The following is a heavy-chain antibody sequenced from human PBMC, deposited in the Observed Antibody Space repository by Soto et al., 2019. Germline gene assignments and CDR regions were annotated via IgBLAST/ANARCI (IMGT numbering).Heavy chain of an antibody. V-gene: IGHV1-58*01. CDR2: IVVGSGNT. J-gene: IGHJ6*02. CDR1: GFTFTSSA. Sequence: SVKVSCKASGFTFTSSAVQWVRQARGQRLEWIGWIVVGSGNTNYAQKFQERVTITRDMSTSTAYMELSSLRSEDTAVYYCAASDSSGENYYYYGMDAWGQGTTVTVSS. D-gene: IGHD3-22*01. CDR3: AASDSSGENYYYYGMDA.